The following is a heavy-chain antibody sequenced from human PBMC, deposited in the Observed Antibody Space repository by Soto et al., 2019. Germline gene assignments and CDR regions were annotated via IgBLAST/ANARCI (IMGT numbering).Heavy chain of an antibody. CDR2: IYWDDDK. CDR1: GFSLSTSGVG. D-gene: IGHD1-26*01. J-gene: IGHJ4*02. Sequence: QITLKESGPTLVKPTQTLTLTCTFSGFSLSTSGVGVGWIRQPPGKALEWLALIYWDDDKRYSPSLKSRLTTTKDTSKNQVVLTMTNMDPVDTATYYCAHSTDPIVGATRPFDYWGQGTLVTVSS. V-gene: IGHV2-5*02. CDR3: AHSTDPIVGATRPFDY.